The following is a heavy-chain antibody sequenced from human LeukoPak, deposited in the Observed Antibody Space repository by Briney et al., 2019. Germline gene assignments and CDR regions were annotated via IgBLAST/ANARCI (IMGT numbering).Heavy chain of an antibody. V-gene: IGHV1-69*01. J-gene: IGHJ6*04. CDR2: IIPIFGTA. D-gene: IGHD3-10*01. CDR1: GGTFSSHA. CDR3: ARDKITMVRGVIPYGMDV. Sequence: SVKVSCTASGGTFSSHAISWVRQAPGQGLEWMGGIIPIFGTANYAQKFQGRVTITADESTSTAYMELSSLRSEDTAVYYCARDKITMVRGVIPYGMDVWGKGTTVTVSS.